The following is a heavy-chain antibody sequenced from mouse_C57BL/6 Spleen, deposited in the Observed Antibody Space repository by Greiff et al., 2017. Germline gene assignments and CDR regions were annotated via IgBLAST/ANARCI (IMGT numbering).Heavy chain of an antibody. V-gene: IGHV10-3*01. CDR1: GFTFNTYA. Sequence: EVKVVESGGGLVQPKGSLKLSCAASGFTFNTYAMHWVRQAPGKGLEWVARIRSKSSNYATYYADSVKDRFTISRDDSQSMLYLQMNNLKTEDTAMYYWVREKVYYGYDEGFAYWGQGTLVTVSA. CDR3: VREKVYYGYDEGFAY. D-gene: IGHD2-2*01. CDR2: IRSKSSNYAT. J-gene: IGHJ3*01.